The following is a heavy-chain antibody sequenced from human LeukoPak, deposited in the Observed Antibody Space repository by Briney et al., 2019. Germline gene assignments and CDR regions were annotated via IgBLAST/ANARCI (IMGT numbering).Heavy chain of an antibody. CDR3: ARVTTIFGVDYYYYYYMDV. J-gene: IGHJ6*03. CDR1: GGSISSYY. D-gene: IGHD3-3*01. Sequence: SSETLSLTCTVSGGSISSYYWSWIRQPPGKGLEWIGYIYYSGSTNYNPSLKSRVTISVDTSKNQFSLKLSSGTAADTAVYYCARVTTIFGVDYYYYYYMDVWGKGTTVTVSS. CDR2: IYYSGST. V-gene: IGHV4-59*01.